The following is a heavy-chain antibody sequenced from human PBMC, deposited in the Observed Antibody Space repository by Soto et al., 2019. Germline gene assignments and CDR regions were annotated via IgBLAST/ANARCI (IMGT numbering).Heavy chain of an antibody. D-gene: IGHD4-17*01. CDR1: GFTFSSYG. J-gene: IGHJ4*02. CDR3: AKDFDYALDY. V-gene: IGHV3-30*18. Sequence: QVQLVESGGGVVQPGRSLRLSCAASGFTFSSYGMHWVRQAPGKGLEWVAVISYDGSNKYYADSVKGRFTISRDNSKNTLYLQMNSLRAEDTAVYYCAKDFDYALDYWGQGTLVTVSS. CDR2: ISYDGSNK.